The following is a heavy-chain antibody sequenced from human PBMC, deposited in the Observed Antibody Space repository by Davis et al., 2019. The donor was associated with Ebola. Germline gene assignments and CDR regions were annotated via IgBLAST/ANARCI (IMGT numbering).Heavy chain of an antibody. V-gene: IGHV1-69*13. CDR1: RGTFSSSA. CDR2: IIPIFGTA. D-gene: IGHD2-15*01. J-gene: IGHJ3*02. CDR3: AGDGVRWTPAAFDI. Sequence: SVTVSCKASRGTFSSSAISRVRQAPGQGLEWMGGIIPIFGTANYAQKFQGRVTITADESTSTAYMELSSLRSEDTAVYYCAGDGVRWTPAAFDIWGQGTMVTVFS.